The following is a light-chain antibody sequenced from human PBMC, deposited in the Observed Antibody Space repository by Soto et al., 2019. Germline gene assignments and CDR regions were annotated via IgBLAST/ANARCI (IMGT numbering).Light chain of an antibody. Sequence: EIVLTQSPGTLSLSPGEGATLSCRASQSVSSSFLAWYQQKPGQAPWLLIYGASSRATGIPDRFSGSGSGTDFTLTISRLEPEDFAVYYCQQYGSSPVTFGGGTKVDIK. CDR1: QSVSSSF. V-gene: IGKV3-20*01. J-gene: IGKJ4*01. CDR2: GAS. CDR3: QQYGSSPVT.